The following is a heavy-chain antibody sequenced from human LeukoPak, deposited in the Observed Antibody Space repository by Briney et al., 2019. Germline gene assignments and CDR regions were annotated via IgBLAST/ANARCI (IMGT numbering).Heavy chain of an antibody. J-gene: IGHJ4*02. Sequence: SETLSLTCTVSGGSISSTTPYWGWIRQPPGKGLECIGSIFYSGSPYYNPSLKSRVTLSVDTSKNQFSLKLNSVTAADTAVYFCVRRNLVRGDSFDYWGQGTLVTVSS. CDR1: GGSISSTTPY. CDR2: IFYSGSP. D-gene: IGHD3-10*01. V-gene: IGHV4-39*01. CDR3: VRRNLVRGDSFDY.